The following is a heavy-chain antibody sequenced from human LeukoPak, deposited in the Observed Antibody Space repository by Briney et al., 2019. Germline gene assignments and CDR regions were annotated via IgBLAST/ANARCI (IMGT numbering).Heavy chain of an antibody. CDR1: GFTFSSYS. Sequence: QPGGSLRLSCAASGFTFSSYSMNWVRQAPGEGLEWVSYITSSSSTIFYADSVKGRFTISRDNAKNSLYLQMNSLRAEDTAVYYCAREVGCSSTSCSDYWGQGTLVTVSS. CDR3: AREVGCSSTSCSDY. V-gene: IGHV3-48*01. D-gene: IGHD2-2*01. J-gene: IGHJ4*02. CDR2: ITSSSSTI.